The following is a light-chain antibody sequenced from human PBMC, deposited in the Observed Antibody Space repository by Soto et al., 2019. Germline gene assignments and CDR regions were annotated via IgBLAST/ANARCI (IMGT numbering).Light chain of an antibody. CDR1: SSDVGGYSY. Sequence: QSVLTQPASVSGSPGQSITISCTGTSSDVGGYSYVSWYQQHPGKAPKLMIYDVSNRPSGVSNRFSGSKSGNTASLTISGFQAEDEADYYCSSYTSSSTLVFGGGTKLTVL. CDR2: DVS. CDR3: SSYTSSSTLV. V-gene: IGLV2-14*01. J-gene: IGLJ2*01.